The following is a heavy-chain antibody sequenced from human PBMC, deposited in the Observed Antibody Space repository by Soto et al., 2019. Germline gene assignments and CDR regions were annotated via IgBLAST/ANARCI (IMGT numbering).Heavy chain of an antibody. CDR3: ARESEDLTSNFDY. V-gene: IGHV3-21*06. Sequence: GGSLRLSCAASGFTFTRYSMNWIRRAPGKWLEWVSSISSTTNYIYYGDSMKGRFTISRDNAKNSLYLEMNSLRAEDTAVYYCARESEDLTSNFDYWGQGXLVTVYS. CDR1: GFTFTRYS. CDR2: ISSTTNYI. J-gene: IGHJ4*02.